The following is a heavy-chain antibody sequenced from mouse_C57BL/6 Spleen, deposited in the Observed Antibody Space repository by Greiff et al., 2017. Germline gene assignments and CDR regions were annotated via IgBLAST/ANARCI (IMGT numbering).Heavy chain of an antibody. Sequence: QVQLQQSGAELVKPGASVQLSCKASGYTFTEYTIHWVKQRSGPGLACIGWFYPGSGSIQYNEKFKDKATLTADTSSSTVYMELSRLTSEDSAVYFCARHVDGYQYYFDYWGQGTTLTVSS. D-gene: IGHD2-3*01. J-gene: IGHJ2*01. V-gene: IGHV1-62-2*01. CDR3: ARHVDGYQYYFDY. CDR1: GYTFTEYT. CDR2: FYPGSGSI.